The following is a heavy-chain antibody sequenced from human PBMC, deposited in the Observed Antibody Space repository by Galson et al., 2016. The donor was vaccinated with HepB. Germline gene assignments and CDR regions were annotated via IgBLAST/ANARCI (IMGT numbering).Heavy chain of an antibody. D-gene: IGHD3-22*01. Sequence: SVKVSCKASGYTFISYAMHWVRQAPGQRLEWMGWINAGNGNTKYSQKFQGRVTITRDTSASTAYMEVSSLRSEDTAVYYCARGTVYYYDSSGYRSYYYYGMDGWGQGPTVTVSS. CDR3: ARGTVYYYDSSGYRSYYYYGMDG. CDR2: INAGNGNT. CDR1: GYTFISYA. V-gene: IGHV1-3*01. J-gene: IGHJ6*02.